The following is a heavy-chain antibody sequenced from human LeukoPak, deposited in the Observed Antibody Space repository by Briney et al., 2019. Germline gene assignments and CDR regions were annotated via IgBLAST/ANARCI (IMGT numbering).Heavy chain of an antibody. CDR3: AKVSRFAVVPAAMLDY. J-gene: IGHJ4*02. CDR1: RFTFRSYA. Sequence: GGSLRLSCAASRFTFRSYAMSWVRQAPGKGLEWVSAISGSGDITYYADSVKGRFSMSRDNFKNTLYLQMNSLRAEDTAVYYCAKVSRFAVVPAAMLDYWGQGIQVTVSS. CDR2: ISGSGDIT. V-gene: IGHV3-23*01. D-gene: IGHD2-2*01.